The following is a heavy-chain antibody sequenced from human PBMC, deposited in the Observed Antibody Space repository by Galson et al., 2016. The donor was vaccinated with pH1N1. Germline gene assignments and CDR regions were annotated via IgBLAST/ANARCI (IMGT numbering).Heavy chain of an antibody. J-gene: IGHJ5*01. V-gene: IGHV2-5*01. Sequence: PALVTPTQTLTLTCTFSGFSLSTGGVGVAWIRQPPGKALEWLAHLYWNDDKRYSPSLKNRLSITKDTSKNQVVLTMTNMDPVETGTHYCAHGDDPRPAEDNWFEFLGQGTLVTVSS. D-gene: IGHD1-14*01. CDR2: LYWNDDK. CDR1: GFSLSTGGVG. CDR3: AHGDDPRPAEDNWFEF.